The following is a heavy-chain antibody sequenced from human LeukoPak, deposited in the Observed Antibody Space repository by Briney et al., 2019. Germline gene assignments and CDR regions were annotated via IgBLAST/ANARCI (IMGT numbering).Heavy chain of an antibody. V-gene: IGHV4-38-2*02. CDR2: IYYSGST. Sequence: SETLSLTCTVSGYSISSGYYWGWIRQPPGKGLEWIGSIYYSGSTYYNPSLKSRVTISVDTSKNQFSLKLSSVTAADTAVYYCARVRGSGSYYRNLDYWGQGTLVTVSS. CDR3: ARVRGSGSYYRNLDY. J-gene: IGHJ4*02. CDR1: GYSISSGYY. D-gene: IGHD3-10*01.